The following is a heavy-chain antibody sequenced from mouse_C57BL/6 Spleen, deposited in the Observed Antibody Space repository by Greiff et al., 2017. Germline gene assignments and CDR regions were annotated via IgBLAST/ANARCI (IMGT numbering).Heavy chain of an antibody. CDR3: ARNYGSSYGFAY. D-gene: IGHD1-1*01. V-gene: IGHV5-17*01. J-gene: IGHJ3*01. Sequence: EVKVVESGGGLVKPGGSLQLSCAASGFTFSAYGMHWVRQAPEKGLVWVAYISSGSSTIYYADTVKGRFTLCRDNAKNTLFVQMTSLRSEDTAMDYCARNYGSSYGFAYWGQGTLGTVSA. CDR1: GFTFSAYG. CDR2: ISSGSSTI.